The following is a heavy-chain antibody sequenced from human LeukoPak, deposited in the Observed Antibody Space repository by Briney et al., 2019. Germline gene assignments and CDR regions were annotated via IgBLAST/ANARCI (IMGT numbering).Heavy chain of an antibody. CDR3: AKGDRYSSGYYYVY. CDR1: GFTFSSYG. Sequence: GGSLRLSCAASGFTFSSYGMHWVRQAPGKGLEWVAVIWYDGSNKYYADSVKGRFTISRDNSKNTLYLQMNSLRAEDTAVYYCAKGDRYSSGYYYVYWGQGTLVTVSS. J-gene: IGHJ4*02. CDR2: IWYDGSNK. V-gene: IGHV3-33*06. D-gene: IGHD3-22*01.